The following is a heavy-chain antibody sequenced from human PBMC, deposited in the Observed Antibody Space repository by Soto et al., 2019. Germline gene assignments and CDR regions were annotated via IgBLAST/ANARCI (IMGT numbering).Heavy chain of an antibody. CDR3: ASFNRYSSGWYRGTAY. Sequence: PGGSLRLSCAASGFTFGSYWMHWFRQAPGKGLVWVSRINSDGSSTSYADSVKGRFTISRDNAKNTLYLQMNSLRAEDTAVYYCASFNRYSSGWYRGTAYWGQGT. V-gene: IGHV3-74*01. CDR1: GFTFGSYW. CDR2: INSDGSST. D-gene: IGHD6-19*01. J-gene: IGHJ4*02.